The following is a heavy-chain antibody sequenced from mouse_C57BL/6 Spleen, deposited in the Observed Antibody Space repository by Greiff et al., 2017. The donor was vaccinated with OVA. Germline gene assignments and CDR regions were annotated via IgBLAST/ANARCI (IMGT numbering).Heavy chain of an antibody. Sequence: VQLQQSGPELVKPGASVKMSCKASGYTFTDYNMHWVKQSHGQSLEWIGYINPNNGGTSYNQKFKGKATLTVNKSSSTAYMELRSLTSEDSAVYYCARRLGYYGSSYAYAMDYWGQGTSVTVSS. CDR2: INPNNGGT. D-gene: IGHD1-1*01. CDR3: ARRLGYYGSSYAYAMDY. CDR1: GYTFTDYN. J-gene: IGHJ4*01. V-gene: IGHV1-22*01.